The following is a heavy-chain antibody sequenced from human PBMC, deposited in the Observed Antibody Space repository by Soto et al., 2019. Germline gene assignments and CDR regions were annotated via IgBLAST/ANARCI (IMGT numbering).Heavy chain of an antibody. Sequence: GGSLRLSCAASGLNFEKCSMNWVRQPPGKGPEWLASISPASTYIRYADSVKGRFTIPRDNARNSLSLQMMSLRADDTAMYYCAADTGDIEVVPATTWGQGTLVTVSS. CDR2: ISPASTYI. CDR1: GLNFEKCS. J-gene: IGHJ4*02. V-gene: IGHV3-21*04. D-gene: IGHD2-15*01. CDR3: AADTGDIEVVPATT.